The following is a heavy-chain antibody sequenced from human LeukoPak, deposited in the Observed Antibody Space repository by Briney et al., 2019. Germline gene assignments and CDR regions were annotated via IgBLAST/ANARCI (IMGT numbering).Heavy chain of an antibody. V-gene: IGHV4-4*09. CDR2: IYTSGST. CDR3: ARLAAGGAITGYCSSTSCYYFDY. Sequence: ETSKTLSLTCTVSGGSISSYYWSWIRQPPGKGLVWIGYIYTSGSTNYNPSLKSRVTISVDTSKNQFSLKLSSVTAADTAVYYCARLAAGGAITGYCSSTSCYYFDYWGQGTLVTVSS. CDR1: GGSISSYY. D-gene: IGHD2-2*01. J-gene: IGHJ4*02.